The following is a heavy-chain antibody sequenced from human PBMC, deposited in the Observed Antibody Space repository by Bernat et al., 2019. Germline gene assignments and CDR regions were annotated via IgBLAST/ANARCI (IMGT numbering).Heavy chain of an antibody. J-gene: IGHJ3*02. Sequence: QVQLVESGGGVVQPGRSLRLSCAASGFTFSSYAMHWVRQAPGKGLEWVAVISYDGSNKYYADSVKGRFTISRDNSKNTLYLQMNSLRAEDTAVYYCARDGGGMNRLPAFTHAFDIWGQGTMVTVSS. CDR3: ARDGGGMNRLPAFTHAFDI. D-gene: IGHD3-16*01. CDR2: ISYDGSNK. CDR1: GFTFSSYA. V-gene: IGHV3-30-3*01.